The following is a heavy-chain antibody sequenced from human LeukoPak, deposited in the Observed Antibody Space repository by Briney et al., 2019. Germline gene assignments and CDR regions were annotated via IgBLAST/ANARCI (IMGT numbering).Heavy chain of an antibody. CDR3: ARVPAGDYGGNPFDY. V-gene: IGHV1-69*04. CDR1: GGTFSSYA. Sequence: AASVKVSCKASGGTFSSYAISWVRQAPGQGLGWMGRIIPILGIANYAQKFQGRVTITADKSTSTAYMELSSLRSEDTAVYYCARVPAGDYGGNPFDYWGQGTLVTVSS. CDR2: IIPILGIA. D-gene: IGHD4-23*01. J-gene: IGHJ4*02.